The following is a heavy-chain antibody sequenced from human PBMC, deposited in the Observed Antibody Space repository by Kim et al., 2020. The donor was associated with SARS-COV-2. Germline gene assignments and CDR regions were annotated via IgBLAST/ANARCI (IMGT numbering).Heavy chain of an antibody. CDR2: IWYDGSNK. J-gene: IGHJ6*03. CDR3: ARGSIAVAVTMFPYYYYM. D-gene: IGHD6-19*01. CDR1: GFTFSSYG. Sequence: GSLRLSCAASGFTFSSYGMHWVRQAPGKGLEWVAVIWYDGSNKYYADSVKGRFTISRDNSKNTLYLQMNSLRAEDTAVYYCARGSIAVAVTMFPYYYYM. V-gene: IGHV3-33*01.